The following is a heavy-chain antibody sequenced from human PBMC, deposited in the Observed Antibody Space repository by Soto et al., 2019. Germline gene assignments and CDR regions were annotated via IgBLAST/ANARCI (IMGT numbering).Heavy chain of an antibody. J-gene: IGHJ6*02. CDR1: GGSISSGGYS. Sequence: QLQLQESGSGLVKPSQTLSLTCAVSGGSISSGGYSWSWTRQPPGKGLEWIGYIYHSGSTYYNPSLTSRVTTSVDRSATQFSLKPASVTVAATAVYYCARVPDVWGQGTTVTVSS. V-gene: IGHV4-30-2*01. CDR2: IYHSGST. CDR3: ARVPDV.